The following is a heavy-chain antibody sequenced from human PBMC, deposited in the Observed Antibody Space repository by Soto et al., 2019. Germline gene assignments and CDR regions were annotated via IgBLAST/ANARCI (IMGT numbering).Heavy chain of an antibody. J-gene: IGHJ5*02. CDR1: GGSISSYY. Sequence: PSETLSLTCTVSGGSISSYYWSWIRQPAGKGLEWIGRIYTSGSTNYNPSLKSRVTMSVDTSKNQFSLKLSSVTAADTAVYYCARDYDILNGSAPALPLDPWGQGTLVTVYS. D-gene: IGHD3-9*01. V-gene: IGHV4-4*07. CDR2: IYTSGST. CDR3: ARDYDILNGSAPALPLDP.